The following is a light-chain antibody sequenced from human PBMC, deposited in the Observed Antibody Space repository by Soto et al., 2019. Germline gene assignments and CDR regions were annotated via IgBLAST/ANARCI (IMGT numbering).Light chain of an antibody. CDR2: AAS. CDR1: QTISSW. V-gene: IGKV1-5*01. CDR3: QQLNSYPLT. J-gene: IGKJ4*01. Sequence: DIQMTQSPSTLSASVGDRVTITCRASQTISSWLAWYQQKAGKAPKLLIYAASSLESGVPSRFSGSGSGTEFTLTISSLQPEDFATYYCQQLNSYPLTFGGGTKVDIK.